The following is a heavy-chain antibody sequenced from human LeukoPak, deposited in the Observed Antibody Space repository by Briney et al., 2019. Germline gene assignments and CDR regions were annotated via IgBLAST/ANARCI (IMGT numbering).Heavy chain of an antibody. CDR2: ISGSDDGT. D-gene: IGHD3-10*01. Sequence: GGSLRLSCAASGLTVSSNYMTWVRQAPGKGLEWVSTISGSDDGTYYADSVRGRFTISRDNSKNTLYLQMKALRDEDTATYYCAKRGPIYSSTPGNYFDYWGQGTLVTVSS. J-gene: IGHJ4*02. CDR1: GLTVSSNY. V-gene: IGHV3-23*01. CDR3: AKRGPIYSSTPGNYFDY.